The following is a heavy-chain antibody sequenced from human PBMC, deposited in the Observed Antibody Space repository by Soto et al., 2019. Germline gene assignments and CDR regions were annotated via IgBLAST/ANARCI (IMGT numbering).Heavy chain of an antibody. J-gene: IGHJ6*02. CDR3: AREFWSGSYTDYYGMDV. V-gene: IGHV3-11*06. Sequence: QVQLVESGGGLVKPGGSLRLSCAASGFSFSDYYMSWIRQAPGKGLEWVSYISSSSSYTHYADSVGGRFTISRDNAKKSLYLQMNSLRADDTAVYYCAREFWSGSYTDYYGMDVWGQGTTVTVSS. CDR2: ISSSSSYT. CDR1: GFSFSDYY. D-gene: IGHD3-3*01.